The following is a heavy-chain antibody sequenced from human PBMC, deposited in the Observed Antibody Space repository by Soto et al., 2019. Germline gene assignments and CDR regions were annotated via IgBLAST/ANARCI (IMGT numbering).Heavy chain of an antibody. CDR1: GFTFSSYA. CDR3: AKDPRTS. CDR2: ISGRGGST. J-gene: IGHJ5*02. Sequence: EVQLLESWGGLVQPGGSLRLSCAASGFTFSSYAMSWVRQAPGKGLEWVAAISGRGGSTYYEDSVKGRFTLSRDNSKNTRYLQMNSRGAEDTAVYYCAKDPRTSWGQGTLVTVSS. V-gene: IGHV3-23*01.